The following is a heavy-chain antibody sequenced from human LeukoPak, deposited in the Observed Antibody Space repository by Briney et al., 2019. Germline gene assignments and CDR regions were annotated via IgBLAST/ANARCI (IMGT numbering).Heavy chain of an antibody. CDR3: ARGAGDFWSGYYSSYYYMDV. J-gene: IGHJ6*03. CDR1: GYTFTSYD. Sequence: ASVKVSCKASGYTFTSYDINWVRQATGQGLEWMGWMNPNSGNTGYAQKFQGRVTMTRNTSISTAYMELSSLRSEDRAVYYCARGAGDFWSGYYSSYYYMDVWGKGTTVTVSS. V-gene: IGHV1-8*01. CDR2: MNPNSGNT. D-gene: IGHD3-3*01.